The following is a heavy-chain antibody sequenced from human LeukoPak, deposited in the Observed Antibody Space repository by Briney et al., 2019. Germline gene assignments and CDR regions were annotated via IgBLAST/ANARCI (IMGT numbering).Heavy chain of an antibody. V-gene: IGHV3-21*01. D-gene: IGHD3-3*01. Sequence: GGSLRLSCAASGFTFGSYKMIWVRQAPGKGLQWVASISSNSLEIDYGDSVKGRFTVSRDNAKNSLYVQMNGLRVEDTAIYYCARLLRRSGYYADYWGQGSLVTVSS. CDR1: GFTFGSYK. CDR3: ARLLRRSGYYADY. J-gene: IGHJ4*02. CDR2: ISSNSLEI.